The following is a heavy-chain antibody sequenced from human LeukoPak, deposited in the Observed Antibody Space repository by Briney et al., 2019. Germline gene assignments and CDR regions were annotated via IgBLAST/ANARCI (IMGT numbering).Heavy chain of an antibody. Sequence: SVKVSCKASGGTFSSYAISWVRQAPGQGLEWMGGIIPIFGTANYAQKFQGRVTITADESTSTAYMELSSLRSDDTAVYYCARASVRAPIAAAGIGYYYGIDVWGQGTTVTVSS. CDR3: ARASVRAPIAAAGIGYYYGIDV. V-gene: IGHV1-69*13. CDR1: GGTFSSYA. D-gene: IGHD6-13*01. J-gene: IGHJ6*02. CDR2: IIPIFGTA.